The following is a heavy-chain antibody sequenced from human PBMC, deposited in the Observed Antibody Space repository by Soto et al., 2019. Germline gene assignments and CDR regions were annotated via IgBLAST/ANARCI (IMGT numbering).Heavy chain of an antibody. CDR2: INHSGST. CDR3: ARLVHSYQGGYFDY. CDR1: GGSFSGYY. D-gene: IGHD5-18*01. Sequence: SETLSLTCAVYGGSFSGYYWSWIRQPPGKGLEWIGEINHSGSTNYNPSLKSRVTISVDTSKNQFSLKLSSVTAADTAVYYCARLVHSYQGGYFDYWGQGTLVTVSS. V-gene: IGHV4-34*01. J-gene: IGHJ4*02.